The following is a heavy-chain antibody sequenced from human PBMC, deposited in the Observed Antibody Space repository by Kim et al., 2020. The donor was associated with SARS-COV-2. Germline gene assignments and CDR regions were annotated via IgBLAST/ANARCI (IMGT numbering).Heavy chain of an antibody. V-gene: IGHV1-69*13. CDR3: ARERGEGGFTTVHAFDI. CDR2: IIPIFGTA. Sequence: SVKVSCKASGGTFSSYAISWVRQAPGQGLEWMGGIIPIFGTANYAQKFQGRVTITADESTSTAYMELSSLRSEDTAVYYCARERGEGGFTTVHAFDIWGQGTMVTVSS. CDR1: GGTFSSYA. D-gene: IGHD4-4*01. J-gene: IGHJ3*02.